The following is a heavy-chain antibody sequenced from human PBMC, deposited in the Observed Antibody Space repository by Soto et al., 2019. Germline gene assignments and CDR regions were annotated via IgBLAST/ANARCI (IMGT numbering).Heavy chain of an antibody. Sequence: QVQLVESGGGVVQPGRSLRLSCAASGFTLSSYGMHWVRQAPGKGLEWVAVISYDGSNKYYADSVKGRFTISRDNSKNTLYLQMNSLRAEDTAVYYCAKGRYSSGYYYFSTPYGMDVWGQGTTVTVSS. D-gene: IGHD3-22*01. V-gene: IGHV3-30*18. CDR3: AKGRYSSGYYYFSTPYGMDV. J-gene: IGHJ6*02. CDR1: GFTLSSYG. CDR2: ISYDGSNK.